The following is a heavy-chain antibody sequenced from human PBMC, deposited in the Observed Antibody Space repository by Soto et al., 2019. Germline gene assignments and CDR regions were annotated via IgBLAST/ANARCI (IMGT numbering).Heavy chain of an antibody. D-gene: IGHD3-22*01. V-gene: IGHV3-23*01. CDR2: ISGSGDST. CDR3: VKGEYYYDSSGYYPFDY. CDR1: GFTSSSYA. Sequence: GGSLRLSCAASGFTSSSYAMSWVRQAPGKGLEWVSVISGSGDSTHYADSVKGRFTISRDNSKNTQYLQMSSLRADDTAVYYCVKGEYYYDSSGYYPFDYWGQGTLVTVSS. J-gene: IGHJ4*02.